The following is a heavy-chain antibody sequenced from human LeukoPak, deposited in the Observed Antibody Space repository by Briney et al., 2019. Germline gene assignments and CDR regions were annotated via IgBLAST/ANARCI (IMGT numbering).Heavy chain of an antibody. CDR1: GDSLSNNNVA. J-gene: IGHJ4*02. Sequence: SQTLSLTCAISGDSLSNNNVAWNWIRQSPSRGLEWLGRTYYRPKFNTDYAVSVKSRIAINSDTSKNQFSLQLNSVPPEDTGVYYCARGSHSSFDYWGQGTLVTVSS. CDR3: ARGSHSSFDY. D-gene: IGHD3-10*01. CDR2: TYYRPKFNT. V-gene: IGHV6-1*01.